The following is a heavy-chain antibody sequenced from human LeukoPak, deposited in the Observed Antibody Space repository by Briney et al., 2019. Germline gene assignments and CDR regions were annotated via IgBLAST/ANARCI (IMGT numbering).Heavy chain of an antibody. CDR1: GGSLSPFY. Sequence: SETLSLTCTVSGGSLSPFYWSWIRHPPGKGVDWVGYIYYSGSNKHNPSLKSRFTTSVDTSKNQFTLKLSAVTAADTAVYYCARGYNPHYYDSSGNPYYFDNWGQGTLVTVSS. V-gene: IGHV4-59*01. CDR3: ARGYNPHYYDSSGNPYYFDN. D-gene: IGHD3-22*01. CDR2: IYYSGSN. J-gene: IGHJ4*02.